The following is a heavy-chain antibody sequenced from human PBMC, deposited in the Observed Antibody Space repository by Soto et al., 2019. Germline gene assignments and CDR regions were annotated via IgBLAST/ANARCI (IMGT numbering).Heavy chain of an antibody. J-gene: IGHJ4*02. CDR1: GESFNAHY. V-gene: IGHV4-34*01. CDR3: ANTTHYYGSGILN. CDR2: INHSGTT. Sequence: QVQLQRWGAGLLKPSETLSLTCSIFGESFNAHYWTWIRQPPGKGLEWIGEINHSGTTNYNPSLKSRVSISIDTSKYQLSLSLTSVTAADTAVYYCANTTHYYGSGILNWGQGNLVTVSS. D-gene: IGHD3-10*01.